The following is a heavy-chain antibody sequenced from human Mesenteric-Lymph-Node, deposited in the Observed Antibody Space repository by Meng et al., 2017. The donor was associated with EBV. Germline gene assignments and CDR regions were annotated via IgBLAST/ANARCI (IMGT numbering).Heavy chain of an antibody. V-gene: IGHV1-18*01. CDR2: IRGCNDHT. CDR3: ARDQGVASAIDL. D-gene: IGHD3-3*01. J-gene: IGHJ5*02. Sequence: QLMEYGGEVKEPTASVQVCCQACCYTCTSAVSGWGRQPPRQGLEWVGRIRGCNDHTYYAAHFQGRISMSTDTSTNTAYMELRNLRSDDTAIYYCARDQGVASAIDLWGQGTLVTVSS. CDR1: CYTCTSAV.